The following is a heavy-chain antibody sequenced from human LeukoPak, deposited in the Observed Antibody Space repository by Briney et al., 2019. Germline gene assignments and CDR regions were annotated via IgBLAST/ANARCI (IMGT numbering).Heavy chain of an antibody. Sequence: PSETLSLTCTVSGGSISSGGYYWSWIRQHPGKGLEWIGYIYYSGSTYYNPSLKSRVTISVDTSKNQFSLKLSSVTAADTAVYYCAKALYSADRLFDPWGQGTLVTVSS. J-gene: IGHJ5*02. CDR2: IYYSGST. D-gene: IGHD2-21*01. V-gene: IGHV4-31*03. CDR1: GGSISSGGYY. CDR3: AKALYSADRLFDP.